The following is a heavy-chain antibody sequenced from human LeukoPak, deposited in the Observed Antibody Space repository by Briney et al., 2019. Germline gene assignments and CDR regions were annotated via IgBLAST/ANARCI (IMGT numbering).Heavy chain of an antibody. Sequence: SEKVSCKASGGTFSSYAISWVRQAPGQGLEWMGGIIPLFGTVNYAQKFQGRVTITTDESTSTAYMELSSLRSEDTAVYYCARVMGVLDSSNWSDYYMDVWGKGATVSVSS. CDR3: ARVMGVLDSSNWSDYYMDV. V-gene: IGHV1-69*05. D-gene: IGHD6-13*01. CDR2: IIPLFGTV. J-gene: IGHJ6*03. CDR1: GGTFSSYA.